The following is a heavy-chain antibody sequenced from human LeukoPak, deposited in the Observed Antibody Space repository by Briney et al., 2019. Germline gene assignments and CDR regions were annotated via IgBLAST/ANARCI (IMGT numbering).Heavy chain of an antibody. D-gene: IGHD3-9*01. J-gene: IGHJ3*02. CDR3: ARDRAYYDILTGYFGGYDAFDI. V-gene: IGHV3-7*01. CDR1: GFTFSSYW. CDR2: IKQDGSEK. Sequence: TGGSLRLSCAASGFTFSSYWMSWVRQAPGKGLEWVANIKQDGSEKYYVDSVKGRFTISRDNAKNSLYLQMNSLRAEDTAVYYCARDRAYYDILTGYFGGYDAFDIWGQGTMVTVSS.